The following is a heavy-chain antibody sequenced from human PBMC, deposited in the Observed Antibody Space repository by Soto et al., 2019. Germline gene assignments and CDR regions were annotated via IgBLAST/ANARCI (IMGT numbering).Heavy chain of an antibody. CDR1: GDSVSSNSAA. CDR3: ARGAGYSSGWYESAGYYYYYGMDV. J-gene: IGHJ6*02. Sequence: PSQTLSLTCAISGDSVSSNSAAWNWIRQSPSRGLEWLGRTYYRSKWYNDYAVSVKSRITINPDTSKNQFSLQLNSVTPEDTAVYYCARGAGYSSGWYESAGYYYYYGMDVWGQGTTVTVSS. D-gene: IGHD6-19*01. CDR2: TYYRSKWYN. V-gene: IGHV6-1*01.